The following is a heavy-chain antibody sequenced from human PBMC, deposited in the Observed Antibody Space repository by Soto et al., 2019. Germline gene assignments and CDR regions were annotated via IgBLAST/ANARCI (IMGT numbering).Heavy chain of an antibody. D-gene: IGHD6-13*01. CDR1: GFTFSDYY. Sequence: PGGSLRLSCAASGFTFSDYYMSWIRQAPGKGLEWVSYISGSGSTIYYADFVKGRFTISRDNAKNSLYLQMNSLRAEDTAVYYCARAPLGGSFWFDPWGQGTLVTVSS. CDR2: ISGSGSTI. V-gene: IGHV3-11*01. CDR3: ARAPLGGSFWFDP. J-gene: IGHJ5*02.